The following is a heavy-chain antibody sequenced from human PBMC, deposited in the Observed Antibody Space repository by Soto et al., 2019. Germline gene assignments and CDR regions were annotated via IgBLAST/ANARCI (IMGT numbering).Heavy chain of an antibody. CDR3: ARGCPTGGYPNGNWFDP. D-gene: IGHD1-26*01. V-gene: IGHV4-39*01. CDR1: GASISSSDYY. J-gene: IGHJ5*02. CDR2: IYGGST. Sequence: SETLSLTCSVSGASISSSDYYWGWIRRPPGQGLEWIGSIYGGSTYYNPSLKSRVTISVDTSKNQFSLRLSSVTAADTAVFYCARGCPTGGYPNGNWFDPWGQGTLVTASS.